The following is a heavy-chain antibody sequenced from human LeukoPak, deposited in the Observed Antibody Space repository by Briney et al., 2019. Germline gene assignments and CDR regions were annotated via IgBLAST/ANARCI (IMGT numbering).Heavy chain of an antibody. CDR1: GYTFTSYY. V-gene: IGHV1-69*13. Sequence: GASVKVSCKASGYTFTSYYMHWVRQAPGQGLEWMGGIIPIFGTANYAQKFQGRVTITADESTSTAYMELSSLRSEDTAVYYCARHSRHPTLRETGYFDYWGQGTLVTVSS. CDR3: ARHSRHPTLRETGYFDY. CDR2: IIPIFGTA. D-gene: IGHD1-1*01. J-gene: IGHJ4*02.